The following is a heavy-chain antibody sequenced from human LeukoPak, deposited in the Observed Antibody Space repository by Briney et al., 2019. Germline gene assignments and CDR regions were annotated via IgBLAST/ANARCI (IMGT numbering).Heavy chain of an antibody. CDR3: ARVSTFWSGSSYYFDY. CDR1: GFTVSSTY. V-gene: IGHV3-7*03. J-gene: IGHJ4*02. Sequence: PGGSLRLSCVLSGFTVSSTYISWVRQAPGKGLEWVANIKQDGSEKYYVDSVKGRFTISRDNAKNSLYLQVNSLRAEDTAVYYCARVSTFWSGSSYYFDYWGQGTLVTVSS. CDR2: IKQDGSEK. D-gene: IGHD3-3*01.